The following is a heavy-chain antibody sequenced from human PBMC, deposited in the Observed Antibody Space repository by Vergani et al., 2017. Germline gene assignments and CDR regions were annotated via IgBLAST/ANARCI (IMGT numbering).Heavy chain of an antibody. CDR3: TRPSLAVAGYYYYMDV. CDR2: ISSSSSYI. D-gene: IGHD6-19*01. Sequence: EVQLVESGGGLVKPGGSLRLSCAASGFTFSSYSMNWVRQAPGKGLEWVSSISSSSSYIYYADSVKGRFTISRDNAKNSLYLQMNSLRAEDTAVYYCTRPSLAVAGYYYYMDVWGKGTTVTVSS. V-gene: IGHV3-21*04. CDR1: GFTFSSYS. J-gene: IGHJ6*03.